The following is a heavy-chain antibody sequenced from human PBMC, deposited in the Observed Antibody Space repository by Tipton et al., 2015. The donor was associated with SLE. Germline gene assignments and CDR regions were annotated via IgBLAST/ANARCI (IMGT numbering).Heavy chain of an antibody. V-gene: IGHV5-51*01. CDR2: IYPDDSDA. CDR1: GYRFSSYW. J-gene: IGHJ6*03. CDR3: GRHVGGVTGFYNYMDV. D-gene: IGHD3-16*01. Sequence: QLVQSGAEVRKPGESLKISCKGSGYRFSSYWIGWVRQMPGKGLEWMGIIYPDDSDARYSPTFQGQVTLSVDKSISTAYLQWSSLKASDTATYYCGRHVGGVTGFYNYMDVWGKGTTVTVSS.